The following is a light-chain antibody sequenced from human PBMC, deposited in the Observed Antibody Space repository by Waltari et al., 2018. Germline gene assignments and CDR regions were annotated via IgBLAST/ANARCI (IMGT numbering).Light chain of an antibody. V-gene: IGLV2-14*03. J-gene: IGLJ3*02. CDR1: SSDVGGYNY. CDR2: DVS. Sequence: QSALTQPASVSGSPGQSITIPCPGTSSDVGGYNYVPWYQQHPGKAPKLMIYDVSNRPSGVSNRFSGSKSGNTASLTISGLQAEDEADYYCSSYTSSSTLWVFGGGTKLTVL. CDR3: SSYTSSSTLWV.